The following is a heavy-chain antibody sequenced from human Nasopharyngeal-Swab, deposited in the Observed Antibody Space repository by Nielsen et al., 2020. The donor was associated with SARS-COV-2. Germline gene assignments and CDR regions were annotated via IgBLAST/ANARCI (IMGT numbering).Heavy chain of an antibody. V-gene: IGHV3-48*03. J-gene: IGHJ5*02. Sequence: GESLKISCAASGFTFSNYEMNWVRQAPGKGLEWVSYIGGGGSPIYYADSVKGRFTISRDNAEKSLYLQMSSLRAEDTAVYYCVRASRAWSWGQGTLVTVSS. CDR3: VRASRAWS. CDR2: IGGGGSPI. D-gene: IGHD2-8*02. CDR1: GFTFSNYE.